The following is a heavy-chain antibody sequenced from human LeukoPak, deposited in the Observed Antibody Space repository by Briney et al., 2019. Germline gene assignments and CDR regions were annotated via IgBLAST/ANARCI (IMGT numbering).Heavy chain of an antibody. D-gene: IGHD3-10*01. CDR2: IYYSGST. V-gene: IGHV4-30-4*01. Sequence: PSETLSLTCTVSGGSISSGDYYWRWIRQPPGKGLEWIGYIYYSGSTYYNPSLKSRVTISVDTSKNQFSLKLSSVTAADTAVYYCARARGANWFDPWGQGTLVTVSS. CDR3: ARARGANWFDP. J-gene: IGHJ5*02. CDR1: GGSISSGDYY.